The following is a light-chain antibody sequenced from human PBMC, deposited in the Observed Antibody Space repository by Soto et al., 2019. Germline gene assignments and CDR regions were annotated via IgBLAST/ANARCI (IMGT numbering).Light chain of an antibody. J-gene: IGKJ1*01. Sequence: EIAMTQSPATLSVSPGERATLSCRASQSVGSNLAWYQLKPCQAPRLLIYGPSTRATGIPARFSGSGSGTDFTLTISSLQSEDFAIYFCQQYNNWPPDRTFGQGTKVEIK. CDR2: GPS. CDR1: QSVGSN. V-gene: IGKV3-15*01. CDR3: QQYNNWPPDRT.